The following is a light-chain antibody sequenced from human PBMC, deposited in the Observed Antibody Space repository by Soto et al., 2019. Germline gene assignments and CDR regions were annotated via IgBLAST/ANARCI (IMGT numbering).Light chain of an antibody. Sequence: EIVLTPSPGTLSFSPVERATLSCMASQSVSSSYLAWYQQKPGQAPRLLIYDASNRATGVPARFSGSGSGTDFTLTISRLESEDFAVYYCQEYGSSPRKCGQGTTVDIK. CDR3: QEYGSSPRK. CDR1: QSVSSSY. V-gene: IGKV3-20*01. J-gene: IGKJ1*01. CDR2: DAS.